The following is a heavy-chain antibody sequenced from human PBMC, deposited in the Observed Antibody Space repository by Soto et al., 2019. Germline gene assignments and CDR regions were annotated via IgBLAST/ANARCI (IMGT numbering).Heavy chain of an antibody. Sequence: ASVKVSCNASGYTFTNYYIQWVRQAPGQGLGWMGWINPNSGGTHYAQEFEARVTMTRDTSINTAYMELSSLTSDDTAAYYCAREGGYSRDAMDGCGHGNPVTVYS. J-gene: IGHJ6*02. CDR1: GYTFTNYY. CDR3: AREGGYSRDAMDG. V-gene: IGHV1-2*02. CDR2: INPNSGGT. D-gene: IGHD2-15*01.